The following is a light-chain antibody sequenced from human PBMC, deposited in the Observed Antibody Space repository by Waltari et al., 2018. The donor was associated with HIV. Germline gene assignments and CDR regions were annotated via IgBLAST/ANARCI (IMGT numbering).Light chain of an antibody. CDR1: LNH. Sequence: DVVMTQSPLSLPVTLGQPASISCRSSLNHSPRRLIYKVSSRDSGVPDRFSGGGSGADFTLKISRVEAEDVGVYYCMQGTHWPPGTFGQGARPEIK. V-gene: IGKV2-30*01. CDR2: KVS. J-gene: IGKJ5*01. CDR3: MQGTHWPPGT.